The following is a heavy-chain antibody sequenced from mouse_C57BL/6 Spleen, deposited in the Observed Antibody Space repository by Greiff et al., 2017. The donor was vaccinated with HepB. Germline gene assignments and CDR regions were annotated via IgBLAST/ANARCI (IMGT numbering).Heavy chain of an antibody. J-gene: IGHJ1*03. V-gene: IGHV5-16*01. Sequence: DVMLVESEGGLVQPGSSMKLSCTASGFTFSDYYMAWVRQVPEKGLEWVANINYDGSSTYYLDSLKSRFIISRDNAKNILYLQMSSLKSEDTATYYCARDRGGYDWYFDVWGTGTTVTVSS. CDR2: INYDGSST. D-gene: IGHD2-2*01. CDR3: ARDRGGYDWYFDV. CDR1: GFTFSDYY.